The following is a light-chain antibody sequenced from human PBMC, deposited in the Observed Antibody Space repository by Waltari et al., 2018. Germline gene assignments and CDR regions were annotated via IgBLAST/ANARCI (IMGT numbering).Light chain of an antibody. CDR3: QQYYRSRT. CDR2: WAS. CDR1: QSVLYNSNDKNY. Sequence: DIVMTQSPDSLAVSLGERTTINCKSSQSVLYNSNDKNYLAWYQQKPGQPPKLLIYWASTRESGVPDRFSGSGSGTDFTLTISSLQAEDVAVYYCQQYYRSRTFGQGTKVEIK. J-gene: IGKJ1*01. V-gene: IGKV4-1*01.